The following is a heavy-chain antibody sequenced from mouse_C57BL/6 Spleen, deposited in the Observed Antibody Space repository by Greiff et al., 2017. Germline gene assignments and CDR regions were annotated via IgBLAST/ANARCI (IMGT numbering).Heavy chain of an antibody. CDR2: INPYNGGT. D-gene: IGHD1-1*01. Sequence: QLQQSGPVLVKPGASVKMSCKASGYTFTDYYMNWVKQSHGKSLEWIGVINPYNGGTSYNQKFKGKATLTVDKSSSTAYMELNSLTSEDSAVYYCAREVLLRYFDVWGTGTTVTVSS. V-gene: IGHV1-19*01. J-gene: IGHJ1*03. CDR3: AREVLLRYFDV. CDR1: GYTFTDYY.